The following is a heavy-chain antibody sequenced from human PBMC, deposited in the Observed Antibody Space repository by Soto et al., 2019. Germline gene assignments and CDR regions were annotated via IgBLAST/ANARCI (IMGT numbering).Heavy chain of an antibody. CDR1: GFTFRNYG. D-gene: IGHD1-26*01. Sequence: VQLVESGGGVVQPGRSLRLSCEASGFTFRNYGMHWVRQTPVKGLEWVAGIQYDGSKKYYAESVKGRFTISRDNSKNTLYLELDSLRAEDTAVYYCAKDLEVVGANRWGYDSWGQGTLVTVSS. V-gene: IGHV3-33*06. J-gene: IGHJ5*01. CDR3: AKDLEVVGANRWGYDS. CDR2: IQYDGSKK.